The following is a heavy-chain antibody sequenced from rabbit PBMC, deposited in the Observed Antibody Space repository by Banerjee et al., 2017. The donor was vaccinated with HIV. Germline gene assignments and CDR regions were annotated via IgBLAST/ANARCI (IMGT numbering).Heavy chain of an antibody. Sequence: QSLEESGGDLVQPGASLTLTCKASGFDFSSYWMSWVRQAPGKGLEWIACIYGGSSGSTYYASWAKGRFTISKTSSTTVTLQMTSLTAVDTATYFCARRSAGDGNALTLWGQGTLVTVS. CDR2: IYGGSSGST. D-gene: IGHD6-1*01. CDR3: ARRSAGDGNALTL. V-gene: IGHV1S40*01. CDR1: GFDFSSYW. J-gene: IGHJ4*01.